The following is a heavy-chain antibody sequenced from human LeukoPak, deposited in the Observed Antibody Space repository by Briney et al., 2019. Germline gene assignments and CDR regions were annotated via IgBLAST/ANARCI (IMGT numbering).Heavy chain of an antibody. J-gene: IGHJ4*02. D-gene: IGHD3-3*01. CDR3: ARLNDFWSGYLKYYFDY. Sequence: GESLKISCKGSGYSFTSYWIGWVRQMPGKGLELMGIIYPRDSDTRYSPSFQGQVTISADKSITTTYLQWSGPKASGTAMYYCARLNDFWSGYLKYYFDYWGQGTLVTVSS. CDR1: GYSFTSYW. V-gene: IGHV5-51*01. CDR2: IYPRDSDT.